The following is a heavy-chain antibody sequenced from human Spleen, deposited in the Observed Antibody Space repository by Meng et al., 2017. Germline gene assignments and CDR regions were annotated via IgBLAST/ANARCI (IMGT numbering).Heavy chain of an antibody. V-gene: IGHV3-15*01. J-gene: IGHJ4*01. CDR3: SGHVDY. Sequence: VQLVECGGGLGKTGGALRLTCVDAGLSLRHAWMTWVRQAPGKRLEWIGRMKSNVDGGTVDYAAAVKGRFFISRDDSENTFYLQMNSLKTEDTAVYYCSGHVDYWGHGTLVTVSS. CDR2: MKSNVDGGTV. CDR1: GLSLRHAW.